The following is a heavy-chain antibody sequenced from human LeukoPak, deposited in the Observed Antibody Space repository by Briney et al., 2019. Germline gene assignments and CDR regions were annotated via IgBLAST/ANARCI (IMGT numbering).Heavy chain of an antibody. CDR1: GFTFSSSW. J-gene: IGHJ4*02. CDR2: INPDATYT. D-gene: IGHD2-15*01. Sequence: PGGSLRLSCAGSGFTFSSSWFHWVRQTPGKGLVWVSRINPDATYTTYADSVKGRFTVSRDNAKDTVHLQMNGLRADDTAVYYWARELGGNFDFWGQGTLVSVSS. V-gene: IGHV3-74*01. CDR3: ARELGGNFDF.